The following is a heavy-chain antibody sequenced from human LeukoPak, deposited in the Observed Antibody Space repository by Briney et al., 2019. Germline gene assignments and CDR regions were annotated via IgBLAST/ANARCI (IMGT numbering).Heavy chain of an antibody. CDR3: ARVPGYDSSGYFDY. V-gene: IGHV3-74*01. Sequence: GGSLRLSCAASGFSFSNYWFHWVRQAPGEGLVWVSRTNEHGTIINYADSVKGRFTISRDNSKNTLYLQMNSLRAEDTAVYYCARVPGYDSSGYFDYWGQGTLVTVSS. J-gene: IGHJ4*02. D-gene: IGHD3-22*01. CDR2: TNEHGTII. CDR1: GFSFSNYW.